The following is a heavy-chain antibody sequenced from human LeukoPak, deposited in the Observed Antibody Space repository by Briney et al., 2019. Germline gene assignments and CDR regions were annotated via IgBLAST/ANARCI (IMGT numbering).Heavy chain of an antibody. CDR3: ARVIPPLVYMDV. J-gene: IGHJ6*03. D-gene: IGHD2-21*01. V-gene: IGHV3-20*04. CDR1: GFTFDDYG. Sequence: PGGSLRLSCAASGFTFDDYGMSRVRQAPGKGLEWVSGINWNGGSTGYADSVKGRFTISRDNAKNSLYLQMNSLRAEDTALYYCARVIPPLVYMDVWGKGTTVTVSS. CDR2: INWNGGST.